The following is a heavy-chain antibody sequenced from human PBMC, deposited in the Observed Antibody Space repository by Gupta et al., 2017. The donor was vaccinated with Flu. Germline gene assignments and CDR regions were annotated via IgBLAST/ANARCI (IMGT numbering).Heavy chain of an antibody. D-gene: IGHD2-15*01. CDR2: INRRGTTI. V-gene: IGHV3-11*01. Sequence: QVQLVESGGGLVKPGGSLRLSCAASGFPFRDFYMIWTRRAPGKGLEWVSFINRRGTTIYYAGSVKGRFTISRDNAKNSLYLQMNSLRAEDTAVYYCARALEDCSGDRCWAFDIWGQGTMVTVSS. CDR1: GFPFRDFY. J-gene: IGHJ3*02. CDR3: ARALEDCSGDRCWAFDI.